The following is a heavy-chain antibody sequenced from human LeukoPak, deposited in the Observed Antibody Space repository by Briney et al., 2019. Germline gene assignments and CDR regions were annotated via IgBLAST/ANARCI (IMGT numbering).Heavy chain of an antibody. CDR3: ARALSGEFHYIDY. D-gene: IGHD3-10*01. V-gene: IGHV3-7*01. Sequence: GGSLRLSCVASGFSFSDHWMNWFRQAPWKGLEWVATIKKDGSEQYYVDSMKGRFTISRDNAKNSVYLQINSLRAEDTAVYYCARALSGEFHYIDYWGQGTLVTVSS. J-gene: IGHJ4*02. CDR1: GFSFSDHW. CDR2: IKKDGSEQ.